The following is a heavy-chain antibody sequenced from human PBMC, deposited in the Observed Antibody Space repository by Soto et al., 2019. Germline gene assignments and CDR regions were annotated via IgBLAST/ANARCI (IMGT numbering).Heavy chain of an antibody. CDR2: ISYSGST. CDR1: GGSISSDF. CDR3: ARADPYCSGGSCYYVWFDP. D-gene: IGHD2-15*01. J-gene: IGHJ5*02. Sequence: SETLSLTCSVSGGSISSDFGNWIRQPPGRGLEWIGYISYSGSTNYNPSLKSRVTISVDTSKNQFSLKLTSVTAADTAVYYCARADPYCSGGSCYYVWFDPWGQGTLVTVSS. V-gene: IGHV4-59*01.